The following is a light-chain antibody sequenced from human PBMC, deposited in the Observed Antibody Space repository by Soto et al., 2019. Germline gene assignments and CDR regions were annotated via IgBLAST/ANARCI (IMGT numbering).Light chain of an antibody. Sequence: EIGLTQSPGTMYLSAGDRATISCRASQSVSSRYLAWYQQKPGQAPRLLIYDASSRATGIPARFSGSGSGTEFTLTISSLQSEDFAVYYCQQYNNWPPWTFGQGTKVDIK. CDR1: QSVSSRY. V-gene: IGKV3-15*01. CDR3: QQYNNWPPWT. J-gene: IGKJ1*01. CDR2: DAS.